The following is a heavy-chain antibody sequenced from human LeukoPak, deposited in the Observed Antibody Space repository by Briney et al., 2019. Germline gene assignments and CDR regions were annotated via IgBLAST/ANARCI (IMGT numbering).Heavy chain of an antibody. D-gene: IGHD5-12*01. CDR3: AKGGRVATWWAVDY. Sequence: ASVKVSCKASGYTFTGYYMHWARQAPGQGLEWMGWINPNSGGTNYAQKFQGRVTMTRDTSISTAYMELSRLGSDDTAVYYCAKGGRVATWWAVDYWGQGTLVTVSS. CDR1: GYTFTGYY. CDR2: INPNSGGT. V-gene: IGHV1-2*02. J-gene: IGHJ4*02.